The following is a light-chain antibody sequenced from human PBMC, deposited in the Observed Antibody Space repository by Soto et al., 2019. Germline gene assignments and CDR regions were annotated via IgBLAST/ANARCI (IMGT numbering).Light chain of an antibody. J-gene: IGLJ1*01. CDR1: SSDVGGYNY. V-gene: IGLV2-14*01. CDR2: DVS. Sequence: QSALTQPASVSGSPGQSITISCTGTSSDVGGYNYVSWYQQHPGKAPKPMIYDVSNRPSGVSNRFSGSKSGNTASLTISGLQADDEADYYCSSYTSSSTAISFGTGTKVTVL. CDR3: SSYTSSSTAIS.